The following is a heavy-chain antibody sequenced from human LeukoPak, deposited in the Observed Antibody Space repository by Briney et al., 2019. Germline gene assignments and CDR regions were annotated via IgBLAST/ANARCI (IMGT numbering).Heavy chain of an antibody. CDR2: ISAYNGNT. J-gene: IGHJ4*02. V-gene: IGHV1-18*01. CDR1: GYTFTSYG. D-gene: IGHD3-3*01. CDR3: ARDLKEIFGVVIIRPFDY. Sequence: ASVKVSCKASGYTFTSYGISWVRQAPGQGLERMGWISAYNGNTNYAQTLQGRVTITTDTSTSTAYMELSSLRSDDTAVYYCARDLKEIFGVVIIRPFDYWGQGTLVTVSS.